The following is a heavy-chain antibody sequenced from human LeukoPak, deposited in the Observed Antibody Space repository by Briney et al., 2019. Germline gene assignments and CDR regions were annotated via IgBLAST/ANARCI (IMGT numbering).Heavy chain of an antibody. CDR3: ARDSLYCSSTSCYMGGFDY. V-gene: IGHV1-18*01. CDR1: GYTFTSYG. CDR2: ISAYNGKT. D-gene: IGHD2-2*02. J-gene: IGHJ4*02. Sequence: GASVKVSCKASGYTFTSYGISWGRQAPGQGLEGLGWISAYNGKTNYAQKLQGRVAMTTDTSTSTAYMELRSLRSDDTAVYYCARDSLYCSSTSCYMGGFDYWGQGTLVTVSS.